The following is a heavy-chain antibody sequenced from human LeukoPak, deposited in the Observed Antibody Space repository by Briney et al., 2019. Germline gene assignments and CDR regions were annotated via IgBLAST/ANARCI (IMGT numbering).Heavy chain of an antibody. CDR1: GGTFSSYA. D-gene: IGHD6-19*01. CDR3: ASRSSSGRYRGVDY. V-gene: IGHV1-69*05. Sequence: SVKVSCKASGGTFSSYAISWVRQAPGQGLEWMGGIIPIFGTANYAQKFQGRVTITTDESTSTAYMELSSLRSEDTAVYYCASRSSSGRYRGVDYWGQGTLVTVSS. J-gene: IGHJ4*02. CDR2: IIPIFGTA.